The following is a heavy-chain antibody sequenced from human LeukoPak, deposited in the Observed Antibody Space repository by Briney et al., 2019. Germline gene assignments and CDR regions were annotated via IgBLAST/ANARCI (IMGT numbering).Heavy chain of an antibody. CDR1: GGSFSGYY. Sequence: PSETLSLTCAVYGGSFSGYYWSWIRQPPGKGLEWIGYIYYSGSTYYNPSLKSRVTISVDTSKNQFSLKLSSVTAADTAVYYCAGGVVPAAPNWFDPWGQGTLVTVSS. CDR2: IYYSGST. CDR3: AGGVVPAAPNWFDP. J-gene: IGHJ5*02. V-gene: IGHV4-34*09. D-gene: IGHD2-2*01.